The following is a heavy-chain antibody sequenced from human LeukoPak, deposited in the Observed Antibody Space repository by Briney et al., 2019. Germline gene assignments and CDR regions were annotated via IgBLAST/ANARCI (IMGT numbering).Heavy chain of an antibody. V-gene: IGHV3-21*01. CDR2: ISSSSSYI. Sequence: GGSLRLPCAASGFTFSSYSMNWVRQAPGKGLEWVSSISSSSSYIYYADSVKGRFTISRDNAKNSLYLQMNSLRAEDTAVYYCARGLFVRDYETDAFDIWGQGTMVTVSS. D-gene: IGHD4-17*01. CDR1: GFTFSSYS. J-gene: IGHJ3*02. CDR3: ARGLFVRDYETDAFDI.